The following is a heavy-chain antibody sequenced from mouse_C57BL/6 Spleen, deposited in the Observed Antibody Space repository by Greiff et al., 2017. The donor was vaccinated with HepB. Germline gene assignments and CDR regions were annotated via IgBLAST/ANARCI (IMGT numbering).Heavy chain of an antibody. CDR3: ASGYDCDEVDY. J-gene: IGHJ2*01. CDR2: IDPSDSET. V-gene: IGHV1-52*01. D-gene: IGHD2-4*01. CDR1: GYTFTSYW. Sequence: QVQLQQPGAELVRPGSSVKLSCKASGYTFTSYWMHWVKQRPIQGLEWIGNIDPSDSETHYNQKFKDKATLTVDKSSSTAYMQLSSLTSEDSAVYYCASGYDCDEVDYWGQGTTLTVSS.